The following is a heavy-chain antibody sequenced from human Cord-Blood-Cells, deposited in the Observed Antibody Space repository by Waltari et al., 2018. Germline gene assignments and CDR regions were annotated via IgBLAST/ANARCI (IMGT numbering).Heavy chain of an antibody. CDR2: ISYDGSNK. J-gene: IGHJ4*02. D-gene: IGHD1-26*01. V-gene: IGHV3-30-3*01. CDR1: GFTFSSYA. CDR3: VREGATGGFDY. Sequence: QVQLVESGGGVVQPGRSLRLSCAASGFTFSSYAMHWVRQAPGKGLEWGAVISYDGSNKYYADSVKGRFTISRDNSKNTLYLQMNSLRAEDTAVYYCVREGATGGFDYWGQGTLVTVSS.